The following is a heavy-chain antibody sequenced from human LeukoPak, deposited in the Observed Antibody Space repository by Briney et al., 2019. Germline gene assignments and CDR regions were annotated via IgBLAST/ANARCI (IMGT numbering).Heavy chain of an antibody. V-gene: IGHV3-30*04. CDR1: GFTFSSYA. CDR3: ARDQGYYGSGSSPSTFDY. Sequence: PGGSLSLSCAASGFTFSSYAMHWVRQAPGKGLEWVAVISYDGSNKYYADSVKGRFTISRDNSKNTLYLQMNSLRAEDTAVYYCARDQGYYGSGSSPSTFDYWGQGTLVTVSS. D-gene: IGHD3-10*01. J-gene: IGHJ4*02. CDR2: ISYDGSNK.